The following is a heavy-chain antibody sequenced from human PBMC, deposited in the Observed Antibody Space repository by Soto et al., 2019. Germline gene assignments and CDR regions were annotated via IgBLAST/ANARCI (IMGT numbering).Heavy chain of an antibody. D-gene: IGHD3-22*01. J-gene: IGHJ3*02. CDR2: IYSSGNT. Sequence: PSETLSLTCSVSGGTISGYYWTWIRQPAGKGLEWIGRIYSSGNTKYNPSLQSRATMSLDTSNNQFSLRLTSATAADTAVYYCARHITMIGLAFDIWGQGTMVTVSS. CDR1: GGTISGYY. CDR3: ARHITMIGLAFDI. V-gene: IGHV4-4*07.